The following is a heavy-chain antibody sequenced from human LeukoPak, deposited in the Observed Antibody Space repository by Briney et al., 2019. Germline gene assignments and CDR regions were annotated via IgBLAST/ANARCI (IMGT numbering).Heavy chain of an antibody. CDR2: IYYSGST. CDR3: ASLEMATRSLDY. Sequence: SETLSLTCTVSGGSISSYYWGWIRQPPGKGLEWIGYIYYSGSTTYNPSLKSRVTISVDTSKNQFSLKLSSVTAADTAVYYCASLEMATRSLDYWGQGTLVTVSS. V-gene: IGHV4-59*01. J-gene: IGHJ4*02. CDR1: GGSISSYY. D-gene: IGHD5-24*01.